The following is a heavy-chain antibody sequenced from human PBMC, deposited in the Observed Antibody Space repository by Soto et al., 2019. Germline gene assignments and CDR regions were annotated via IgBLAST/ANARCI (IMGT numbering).Heavy chain of an antibody. CDR3: ARSGEKGGWYDY. CDR2: IIPIFGTA. CDR1: GGTFSSYA. V-gene: IGHV1-69*12. Sequence: QVQLVQSGAEVKKPGSSVKVSCKASGGTFSSYAISWVRQAPGQGLEWMGGIIPIFGTANYAQKFQGRVXIXAXXPTSTDDMELSSLRSEDTAVYYCARSGEKGGWYDYWGQGTLVTVSS. J-gene: IGHJ4*02. D-gene: IGHD6-19*01.